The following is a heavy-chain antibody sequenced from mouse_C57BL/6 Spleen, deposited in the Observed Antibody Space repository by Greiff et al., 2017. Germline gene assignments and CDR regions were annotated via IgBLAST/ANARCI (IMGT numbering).Heavy chain of an antibody. D-gene: IGHD2-3*01. Sequence: VQLQQSGPGLVQPSQSLSITCTVSGFSLTSYGVHWVRQSPGKGLEWLGVIWRGGSTDYNAAFMSRLSITKDNSKSQVFFKMNSLQADDTAIYYWAKNDGYAGYYAMDYWGQGTSVTVSS. J-gene: IGHJ4*01. CDR1: GFSLTSYG. CDR2: IWRGGST. CDR3: AKNDGYAGYYAMDY. V-gene: IGHV2-5*01.